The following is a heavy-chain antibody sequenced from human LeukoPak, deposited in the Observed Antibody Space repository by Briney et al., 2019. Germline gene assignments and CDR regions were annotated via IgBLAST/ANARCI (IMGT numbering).Heavy chain of an antibody. CDR3: AKDKTRIGSTSGFDY. Sequence: PGGSLRLSCAASGFSFSYFGIHWVRQAPGKGLEGGGFIRYGGSNTYYADSVKGRFTISRDNSNNTLYVQMNSLRVEDTATYYCAKDKTRIGSTSGFDYWGHGTLVTVSS. CDR2: IRYGGSNT. D-gene: IGHD3-10*01. V-gene: IGHV3-30*02. CDR1: GFSFSYFG. J-gene: IGHJ4*01.